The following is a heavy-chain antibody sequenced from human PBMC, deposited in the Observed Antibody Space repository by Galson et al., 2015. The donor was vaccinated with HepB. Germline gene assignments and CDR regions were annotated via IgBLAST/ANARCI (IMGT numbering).Heavy chain of an antibody. D-gene: IGHD3-3*01. V-gene: IGHV3-11*06. CDR3: ARGKKRQQQKRSYFCGVDV. Sequence: SLRLSCAGSGMTFSAYSMNWVRQAPGKGLEWISYINSRSDKTYYAGSVRGRFTISRNNAANYLYLEMSSLRVEDTGVYFCARGKKRQQQKRSYFCGVDVWGPGTTVIVSS. CDR2: INSRSDKT. CDR1: GMTFSAYS. J-gene: IGHJ6*02.